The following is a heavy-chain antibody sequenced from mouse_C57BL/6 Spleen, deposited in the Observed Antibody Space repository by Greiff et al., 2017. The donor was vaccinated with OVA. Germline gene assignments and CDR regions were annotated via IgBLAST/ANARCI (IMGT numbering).Heavy chain of an antibody. J-gene: IGHJ4*01. CDR2: IYPRSGNT. CDR1: GYTFTSYG. Sequence: QVQLQQSGAELARPGASVKLSCKASGYTFTSYGISWVKQRTGQGLEWIGEIYPRSGNTYYNEKFKGKATLTADKSSSTAYMELRSLTSEDSAVYFCAREGSNRDAMDYWGQGTSVTVAS. V-gene: IGHV1-81*01. CDR3: AREGSNRDAMDY. D-gene: IGHD2-5*01.